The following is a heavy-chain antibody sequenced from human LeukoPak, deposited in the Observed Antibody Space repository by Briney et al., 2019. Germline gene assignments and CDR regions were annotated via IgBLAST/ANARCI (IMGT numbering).Heavy chain of an antibody. CDR2: IRSKVYGGTP. CDR1: GFTFGDYA. J-gene: IGHJ4*01. CDR3: TRDQTLYY. Sequence: GGSLKLSCTASGFTFGDYAMTWVRQAPGEGLEWVGFIRSKVYGGTPEYSASVKGRFTISRDDSKGIAYLQMNSLKTEDTAVYYCTRDQTLYYWGQGTLVTVSS. V-gene: IGHV3-49*04.